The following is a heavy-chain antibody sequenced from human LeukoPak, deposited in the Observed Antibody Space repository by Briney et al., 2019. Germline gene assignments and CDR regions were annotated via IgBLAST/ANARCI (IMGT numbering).Heavy chain of an antibody. D-gene: IGHD3-10*01. V-gene: IGHV3-30-3*02. Sequence: GGSLRLSCAASGFTFNTYAMHWVRQAPGKGLEWVAVISYDGSSKFYADSVRGRFTISRDNSKNTLYLQMNSLRAEDTAVYYCAKTELAMNYYYYMDVWGKGTTVTVSS. J-gene: IGHJ6*03. CDR3: AKTELAMNYYYYMDV. CDR2: ISYDGSSK. CDR1: GFTFNTYA.